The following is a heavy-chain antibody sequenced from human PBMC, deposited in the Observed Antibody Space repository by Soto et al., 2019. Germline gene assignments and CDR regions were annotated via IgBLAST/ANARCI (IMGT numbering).Heavy chain of an antibody. CDR2: IKSRKDGGAA. J-gene: IGHJ5*02. CDR3: TTDHISPPMVETIVTSRT. V-gene: IGHV3-15*07. CDR1: GFVFTSSW. D-gene: IGHD3-10*01. Sequence: EVQLVESGGGLVKPGGSLRLSCAASGFVFTSSWMNWVRQAPGKGLEGVGRIKSRKDGGAADYAAPVKGRFTISRDDSKNTLYLQMSSLKIEDTALYYCTTDHISPPMVETIVTSRTWGQGALVTVSS.